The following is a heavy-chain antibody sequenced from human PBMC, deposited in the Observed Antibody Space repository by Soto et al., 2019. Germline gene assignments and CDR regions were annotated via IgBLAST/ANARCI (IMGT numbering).Heavy chain of an antibody. CDR1: GDSMSGFY. CDR3: ARFRRNYFDH. Sequence: QVQLQESGPGLVKPSETLSLTCTVSGDSMSGFYWSWIRQPPGKGLEWIGYINYVGRTSYYSPSLQSRVTISLDSSKNQFSLTLSSVTAADTAVYFCARFRRNYFDHSGQGTLVTVSS. CDR2: INYVGRTS. J-gene: IGHJ4*02. D-gene: IGHD3-10*01. V-gene: IGHV4-59*01.